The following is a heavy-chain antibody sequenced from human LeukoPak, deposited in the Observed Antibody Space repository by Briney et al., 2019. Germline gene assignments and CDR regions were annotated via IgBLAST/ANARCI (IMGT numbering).Heavy chain of an antibody. CDR2: IYHSGST. D-gene: IGHD2-8*01. CDR3: ARDHRNGWYSFDY. CDR1: GGSISSGGYY. J-gene: IGHJ4*02. V-gene: IGHV4-30-2*01. Sequence: SQTLSLTCTVSGGSISSGGYYWSWIRQPPGKGLEWIGYIYHSGSTYYNPSLKSRVTISVDRSKNQFSLKLSSVTAADTAVYYCARDHRNGWYSFDYWGQGTLVTVSS.